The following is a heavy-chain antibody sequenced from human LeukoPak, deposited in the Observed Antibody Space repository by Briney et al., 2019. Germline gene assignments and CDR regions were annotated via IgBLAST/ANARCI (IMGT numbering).Heavy chain of an antibody. CDR1: GGSISSYY. CDR2: IYYSGST. D-gene: IGHD4-17*01. V-gene: IGHV4-59*01. Sequence: PSETLSLTCTVSGGSISSYYWSWIRQPPGKGLEWIGYIYYSGSTNYNPSLKSRVTMSVDTSKNQFSLKLSSVTAADTAVYYCARVSTVTTSWYFDLWGRGTLVTVSS. J-gene: IGHJ2*01. CDR3: ARVSTVTTSWYFDL.